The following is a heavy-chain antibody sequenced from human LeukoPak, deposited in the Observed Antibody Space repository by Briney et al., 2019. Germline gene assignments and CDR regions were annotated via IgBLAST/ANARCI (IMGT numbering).Heavy chain of an antibody. CDR3: ARGQDSRRFDY. V-gene: IGHV4-34*01. J-gene: IGHJ4*02. D-gene: IGHD6-13*01. CDR1: GGSFSGYY. Sequence: PSETLSLTCAVYGGSFSGYYWSWIRQPPGKGLEWIGEINHSGSTNYNPSLKSRVTISVDTSKNQFSLKLSSVTAVDTAVYYCARGQDSRRFDYWGQGTLVTVSS. CDR2: INHSGST.